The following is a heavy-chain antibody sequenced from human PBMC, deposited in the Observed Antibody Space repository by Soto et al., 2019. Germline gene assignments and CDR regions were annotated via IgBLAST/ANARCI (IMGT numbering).Heavy chain of an antibody. CDR3: ARGGQQLVQVGDY. V-gene: IGHV3-33*01. CDR1: GFTFSSYG. D-gene: IGHD6-13*01. J-gene: IGHJ4*02. Sequence: QVQLVESGGGVVQPGRSQRLSCAASGFTFSSYGMHWVRQAPGKGLEWVAVIWYDGSNKYYADSVKGRFTISRDNSKNTLYLQMNSLRAEDTAVYYCARGGQQLVQVGDYWGQGTLVTVSS. CDR2: IWYDGSNK.